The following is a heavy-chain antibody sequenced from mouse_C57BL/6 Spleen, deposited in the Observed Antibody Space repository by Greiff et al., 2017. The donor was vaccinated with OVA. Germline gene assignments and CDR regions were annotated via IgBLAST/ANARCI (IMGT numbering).Heavy chain of an antibody. J-gene: IGHJ2*01. CDR3: ARRDYYYGHFDY. D-gene: IGHD1-2*01. CDR1: GYTFTSYW. V-gene: IGHV1-52*01. CDR2: IDPSDSET. Sequence: QVQLQQPGAELVRPGSSVKLSCKASGYTFTSYWMHWVKQRPIQGLEWIGNIDPSDSETHYNQKFKDKATLTVDKSSSTAYMQLSSLTSEDSAVYYCARRDYYYGHFDYWGQGTTLTVSS.